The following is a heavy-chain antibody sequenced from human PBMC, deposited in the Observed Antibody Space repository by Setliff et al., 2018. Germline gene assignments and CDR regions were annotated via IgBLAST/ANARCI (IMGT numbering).Heavy chain of an antibody. CDR2: IYHSGST. Sequence: PSETLSLTCAVSGYSISSGYYWGWIRQPPGKGLEWIGSIYHSGSTYYNPSLKSRVTISVDTSKNQFSLKLSSVTAADTAVYYCARGDYEVDYWGQGTLVTAPQ. J-gene: IGHJ4*02. V-gene: IGHV4-38-2*01. CDR1: GYSISSGYY. D-gene: IGHD4-17*01. CDR3: ARGDYEVDY.